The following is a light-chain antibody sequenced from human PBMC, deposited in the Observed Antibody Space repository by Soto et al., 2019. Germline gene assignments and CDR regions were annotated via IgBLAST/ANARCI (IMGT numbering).Light chain of an antibody. V-gene: IGKV3-20*01. CDR2: GAA. Sequence: EIVLTQSPGTLSLSPGERATLSCRASQSVSSSYLAWYQQKPGQAPRLLIYGAASRATGIPERFSGSGSGTGFTLTISRLEPEDFAVYYCQQYGSSPYTFGQGTKLEIK. CDR1: QSVSSSY. J-gene: IGKJ2*01. CDR3: QQYGSSPYT.